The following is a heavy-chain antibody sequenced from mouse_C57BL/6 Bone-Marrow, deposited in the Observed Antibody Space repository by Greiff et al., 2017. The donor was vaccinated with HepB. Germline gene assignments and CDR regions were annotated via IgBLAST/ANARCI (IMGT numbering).Heavy chain of an antibody. CDR2: IDPSDSYT. CDR1: GYTFTSYW. Sequence: QVQLQQPGAELVRPGTSVKLSCKASGYTFTSYWMHWVKQRPGQGLEWIGVIDPSDSYTNYNQKFKGKATLTVDTSSSTAYMQLSSLTSEDSAVYYCARRIYYYGSREDYWGQGTSVTVSS. D-gene: IGHD1-1*01. V-gene: IGHV1-59*01. CDR3: ARRIYYYGSREDY. J-gene: IGHJ4*01.